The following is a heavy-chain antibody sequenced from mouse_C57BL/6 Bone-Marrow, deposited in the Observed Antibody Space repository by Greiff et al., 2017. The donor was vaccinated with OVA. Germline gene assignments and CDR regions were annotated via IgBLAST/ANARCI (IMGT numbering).Heavy chain of an antibody. CDR3: AREDYYGSSYRAWFAY. D-gene: IGHD1-1*01. Sequence: QVQLQQPGAELVKPGASVKLSCKASGYTFTSYWMQWVKQRPGQGLEWIGEIDPSDSYTNYNQKFKGKATLTVDTSSSTAYMQLSSLTSEDSAVYYCAREDYYGSSYRAWFAYWGQGTLVTVSA. J-gene: IGHJ3*01. CDR2: IDPSDSYT. CDR1: GYTFTSYW. V-gene: IGHV1-50*01.